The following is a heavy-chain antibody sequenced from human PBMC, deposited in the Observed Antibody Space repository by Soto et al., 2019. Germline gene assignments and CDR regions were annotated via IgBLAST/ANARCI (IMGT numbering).Heavy chain of an antibody. V-gene: IGHV1-2*02. CDR2: INAHSGCT. CDR1: GFSFTGYY. Sequence: WASVKVSCKASGFSFTGYYIHWLRQAPGQGLEWMGWINAHSGCTEYAQKFQGRVTLTRDTSIATAYLTLTSLTSDDTALYYCAKDLTRQLAYWLDPWGQGTQVTVSS. J-gene: IGHJ5*02. D-gene: IGHD6-6*01. CDR3: AKDLTRQLAYWLDP.